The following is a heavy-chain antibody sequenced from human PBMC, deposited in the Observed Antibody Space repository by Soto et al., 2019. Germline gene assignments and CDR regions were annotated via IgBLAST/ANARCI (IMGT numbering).Heavy chain of an antibody. CDR1: GCTFSSYA. CDR2: ISGSGGST. D-gene: IGHD3-10*01. J-gene: IGHJ4*02. V-gene: IGHV3-23*01. CDR3: AKWQPGSTSPFDY. Sequence: QLLESGGGLVQPGWSLRLSCAASGCTFSSYAMSWVRQAPGKGLEWVSAISGSGGSTYYADSVKGRFTISRDNSKNTLYLQMNSLRAEDTAVYYCAKWQPGSTSPFDYWGQGTLVTVSS.